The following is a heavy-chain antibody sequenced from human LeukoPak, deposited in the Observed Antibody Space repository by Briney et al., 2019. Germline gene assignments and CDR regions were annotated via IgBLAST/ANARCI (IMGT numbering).Heavy chain of an antibody. CDR2: IYPGDSDT. J-gene: IGHJ4*02. Sequence: ASVKVSCKASGYTFTSYGISWVRQMPGKGLEWMGIIYPGDSDTRYSPSFQGQVTISADKSISTAYLQWSSLKASDTAMYYCARGVVAGNPLDYWGQGTLVTVSS. V-gene: IGHV5-51*01. CDR1: GYTFTSYG. CDR3: ARGVVAGNPLDY. D-gene: IGHD6-19*01.